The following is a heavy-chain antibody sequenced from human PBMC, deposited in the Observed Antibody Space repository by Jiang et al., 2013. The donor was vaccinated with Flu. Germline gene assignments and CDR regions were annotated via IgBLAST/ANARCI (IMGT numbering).Heavy chain of an antibody. CDR2: INPNSGGT. Sequence: GAEVKKPGASVKVSCKASGYTFTGYYMHWVRQAPGQGLEWMGWINPNSGGTNYAQKFQGRVTMTRDTSISTAYMELSRLRSDDTAVYYCARASDVGIAATFYYYYGMDVWGQGTTV. CDR3: ARASDVGIAATFYYYYGMDV. V-gene: IGHV1-2*02. CDR1: GYTFTGYY. J-gene: IGHJ6*02. D-gene: IGHD6-13*01.